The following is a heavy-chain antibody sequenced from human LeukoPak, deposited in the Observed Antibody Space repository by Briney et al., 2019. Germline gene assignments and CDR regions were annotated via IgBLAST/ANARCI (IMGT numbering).Heavy chain of an antibody. CDR3: ARGLGPTARFDY. J-gene: IGHJ4*02. V-gene: IGHV5-51*01. D-gene: IGHD3-16*01. CDR1: GYIFSIYW. CDR2: IYPGDFDT. Sequence: GESLKISCKGSGYIFSIYWIAWVRQMPGKGLEWMGIIYPGDFDTRYSPSFQGQVTISADKSINTAYLQWSSLKASDTAIYYCARGLGPTARFDYWGQGTLVTVSS.